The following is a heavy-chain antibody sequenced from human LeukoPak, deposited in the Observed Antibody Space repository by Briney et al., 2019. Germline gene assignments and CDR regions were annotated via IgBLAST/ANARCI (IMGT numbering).Heavy chain of an antibody. J-gene: IGHJ4*02. Sequence: SGTLSLTCAVSGDSMNSSNWWSWVRQSPGKGPEWIGEIYQGERTNYKSSLKSRVSISVDKSRNQLSLKLTSVTAADTAVYYCARGDASGYPDYWGQGTLVTVSS. CDR1: GDSMNSSNW. V-gene: IGHV4-4*02. CDR3: ARGDASGYPDY. D-gene: IGHD3-22*01. CDR2: IYQGERT.